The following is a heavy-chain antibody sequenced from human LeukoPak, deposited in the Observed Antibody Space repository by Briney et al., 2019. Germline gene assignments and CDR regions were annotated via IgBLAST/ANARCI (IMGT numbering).Heavy chain of an antibody. V-gene: IGHV3-15*01. Sequence: GGSLRLSCAASGFTVSNAWMSWVRQAPEKGLEWVGRIKSKTDGGTTDYAAPVKGRFTISRDDSKNTLYLQMNSLKTEDTAVYYCTTDRGGTGTTDYWGQGTLVTVSS. CDR3: TTDRGGTGTTDY. CDR2: IKSKTDGGTT. D-gene: IGHD1-7*01. J-gene: IGHJ4*02. CDR1: GFTVSNAW.